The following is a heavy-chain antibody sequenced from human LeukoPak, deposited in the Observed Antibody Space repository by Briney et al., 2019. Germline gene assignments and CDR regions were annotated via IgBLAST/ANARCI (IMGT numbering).Heavy chain of an antibody. CDR2: ISGGGGST. Sequence: QTGGSLRLSCAASGFTFSNCAMSWVRQTPGKGLEWVSAISGGGGSTYYADSVKGRFTISRDNSKNTLYLQMNSLRAEDTAVYYCAKGKVVTGIDYWGQGTLVTVSP. CDR1: GFTFSNCA. CDR3: AKGKVVTGIDY. J-gene: IGHJ4*02. V-gene: IGHV3-23*01. D-gene: IGHD2-21*02.